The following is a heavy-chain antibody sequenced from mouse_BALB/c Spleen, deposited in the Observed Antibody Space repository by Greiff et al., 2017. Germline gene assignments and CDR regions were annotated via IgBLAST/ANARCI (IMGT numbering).Heavy chain of an antibody. J-gene: IGHJ1*01. CDR1: GYTFTDYV. Sequence: VMLVESGPELVKPGASVKMSCKASGYTFTDYVISWVKQRTGQGLEWIGEIYPGSGSTYYNEKFKGKATLTADKSSNTAYMQLSSLTSEDSAVYFCARGDWDHWYFDVWGAGTTVTVSS. CDR3: ARGDWDHWYFDV. D-gene: IGHD4-1*01. V-gene: IGHV1-77*01. CDR2: IYPGSGST.